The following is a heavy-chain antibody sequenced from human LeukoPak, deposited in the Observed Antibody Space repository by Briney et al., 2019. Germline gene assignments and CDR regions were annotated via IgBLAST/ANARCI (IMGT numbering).Heavy chain of an antibody. CDR3: AKDWAANRLALPHY. CDR1: GLTFSSYA. CDR2: ISGSGSST. D-gene: IGHD1-14*01. J-gene: IGHJ4*02. Sequence: PGGSLRLSCAASGLTFSSYAISWVRQAPGKGLEWVSAISGSGSSTYYADSVKGRFTISRDNSKNTLHLQMNSLRAEDTAVYYCAKDWAANRLALPHYWGQGTLVTVSS. V-gene: IGHV3-23*01.